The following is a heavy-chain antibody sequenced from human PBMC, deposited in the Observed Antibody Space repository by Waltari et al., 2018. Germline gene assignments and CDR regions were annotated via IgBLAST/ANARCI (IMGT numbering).Heavy chain of an antibody. J-gene: IGHJ1*01. D-gene: IGHD3-10*01. Sequence: QVQLQQWGAGMLKPSETLSQSCGVHGGPSFSANYWNCVRQVPGKGLEWIGEINDRGLTNYNPSLKSRVTMSVDTSRNQFSLTLTSVTAADTALYYCARSAAIVVRGRYFQYWGQGTLVTVSS. V-gene: IGHV4-34*02. CDR2: INDRGLT. CDR1: GGPSFSANY. CDR3: ARSAAIVVRGRYFQY.